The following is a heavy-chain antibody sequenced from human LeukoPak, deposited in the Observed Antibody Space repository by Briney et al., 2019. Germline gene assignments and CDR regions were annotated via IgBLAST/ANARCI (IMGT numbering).Heavy chain of an antibody. Sequence: SGRSLRLSCAASGFTFSSYGMHWVRQAPGKGLEWVAVIWYDGSNKYYADSVKGRFTISRDNSKNTLYLQMNSLRAEDTAVYYCAKDHPSAGEYFQHWGQGTLVTVSS. CDR3: AKDHPSAGEYFQH. J-gene: IGHJ1*01. D-gene: IGHD3-10*01. CDR2: IWYDGSNK. V-gene: IGHV3-33*06. CDR1: GFTFSSYG.